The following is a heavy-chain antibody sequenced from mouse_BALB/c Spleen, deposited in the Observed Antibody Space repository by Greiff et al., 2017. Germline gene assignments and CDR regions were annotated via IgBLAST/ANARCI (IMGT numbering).Heavy chain of an antibody. J-gene: IGHJ4*01. CDR1: GDSITSGY. CDR3: ARYRTGGYAMDY. Sequence: EVQRVESGPSLVKPSQTLSLTCSVTGDSITSGYWNWIRKFPGNKLEYMGYISYSGSTYYNPSLKSRISITRDTSKNQYYLQLNSVTTEDTATYYCARYRTGGYAMDYWGQGTSVTVSS. CDR2: ISYSGST. V-gene: IGHV3-8*02.